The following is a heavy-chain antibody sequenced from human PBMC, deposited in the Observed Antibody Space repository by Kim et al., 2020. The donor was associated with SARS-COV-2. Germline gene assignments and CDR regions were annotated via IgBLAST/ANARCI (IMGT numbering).Heavy chain of an antibody. Sequence: AKKFQGRVTMTRDTSTSTVYMELGSLRSEDTAVYYCARDYYDSSGDDAFDIWGQGTMVTVSS. CDR3: ARDYYDSSGDDAFDI. V-gene: IGHV1-46*01. J-gene: IGHJ3*02. D-gene: IGHD3-22*01.